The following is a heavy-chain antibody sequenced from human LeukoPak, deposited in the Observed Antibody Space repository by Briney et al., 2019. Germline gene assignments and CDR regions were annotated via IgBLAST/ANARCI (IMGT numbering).Heavy chain of an antibody. V-gene: IGHV4-34*01. Sequence: SETLSLTCAVYGGSFSGYYWSWLRQPPGKGLEWIGEINHSGSTNYNPSLKSRVTISVDTSKNQFSLKLISVTAADTAVYYCERKPSIRGGFHWGQGTLVTVSS. J-gene: IGHJ4*02. CDR3: ERKPSIRGGFH. D-gene: IGHD2-2*01. CDR2: INHSGST. CDR1: GGSFSGYY.